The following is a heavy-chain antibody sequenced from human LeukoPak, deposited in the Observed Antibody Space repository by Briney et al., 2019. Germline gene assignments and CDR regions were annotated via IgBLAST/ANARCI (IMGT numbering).Heavy chain of an antibody. D-gene: IGHD3-10*02. J-gene: IGHJ6*04. Sequence: GGSLILFCGASGFTFSSYEMNWVGQAPGKGLEGVSYISSSGSTIYYADSVKGRFTISRDNAKNSLYLQMNSLRAEDTAVYYCAELGITMIGGVWGKGTTVTISS. CDR1: GFTFSSYE. V-gene: IGHV3-48*03. CDR3: AELGITMIGGV. CDR2: ISSSGSTI.